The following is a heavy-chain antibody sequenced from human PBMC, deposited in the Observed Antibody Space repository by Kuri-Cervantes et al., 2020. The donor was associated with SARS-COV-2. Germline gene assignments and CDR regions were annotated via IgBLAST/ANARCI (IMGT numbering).Heavy chain of an antibody. J-gene: IGHJ6*02. V-gene: IGHV3-53*01. CDR2: IYSGGST. D-gene: IGHD2-2*02. CDR1: GFTVSSNY. Sequence: GESLKISCAASGFTVSSNYMSWVRQAPGKGLEWVSVIYSGGSTYYADSVKGRFTISRDNSKNTLYLQMNSLRAEDTAVYYCAKGEVCSSTSCYTGASYGMDVWGQGTTVTVSS. CDR3: AKGEVCSSTSCYTGASYGMDV.